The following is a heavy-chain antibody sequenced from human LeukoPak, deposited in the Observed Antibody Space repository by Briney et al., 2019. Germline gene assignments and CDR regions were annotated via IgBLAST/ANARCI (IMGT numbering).Heavy chain of an antibody. CDR3: ARETYYYGSGSYYQRRYYMDV. CDR1: GGSISSYY. V-gene: IGHV4-59*12. D-gene: IGHD3-10*01. Sequence: PSETLSLTCTVSGGSISSYYWSWIRQSPGKGLEWIGYIYYSGSTNYNPSLKSRVTISVDTSKNQFSLKLSSVTAADTAVYYCARETYYYGSGSYYQRRYYMDVWGKGTTVTVSS. J-gene: IGHJ6*03. CDR2: IYYSGST.